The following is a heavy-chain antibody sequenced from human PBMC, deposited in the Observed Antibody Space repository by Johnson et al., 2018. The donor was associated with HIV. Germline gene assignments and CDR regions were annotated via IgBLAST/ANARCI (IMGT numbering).Heavy chain of an antibody. V-gene: IGHV3-74*01. J-gene: IGHJ3*02. Sequence: VQLVESGGGLVQPGGSLRLSCAASGFTFSSYWMHWVRQAPGKGLVWVSRINSDGSGTSYADSVKGRFTISRDSGKNTLFLQMNSLRAEDTAVYYCARECQYYYDSSGCTYDAFDIWGQGTMVTVSS. CDR1: GFTFSSYW. CDR3: ARECQYYYDSSGCTYDAFDI. D-gene: IGHD3-22*01. CDR2: INSDGSGT.